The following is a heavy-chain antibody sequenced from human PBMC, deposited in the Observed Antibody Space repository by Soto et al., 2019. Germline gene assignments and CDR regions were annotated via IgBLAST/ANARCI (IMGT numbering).Heavy chain of an antibody. V-gene: IGHV5-51*01. CDR3: ARHSYDILTGYPKSEFDY. J-gene: IGHJ4*02. D-gene: IGHD3-9*01. Sequence: GESLKISCKGSGYSFTSYCIGWVRQLPGKGLEWMGIIYPGDSDTRYSPSFQGQVTISADKSISTAYLQWSSLKASDTAMYYCARHSYDILTGYPKSEFDYWGQGTLVTVSS. CDR1: GYSFTSYC. CDR2: IYPGDSDT.